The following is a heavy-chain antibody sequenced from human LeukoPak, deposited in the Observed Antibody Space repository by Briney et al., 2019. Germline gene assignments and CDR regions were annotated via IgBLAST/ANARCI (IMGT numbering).Heavy chain of an antibody. J-gene: IGHJ6*03. CDR2: ISAYNGNT. V-gene: IGHV1-18*01. CDR3: ARDVVTMVRGGGFNYYYYMDV. Sequence: ASVKVPCKASGYTFTSYGISWVRQAPGQGLEWMGWISAYNGNTNYAQKLQGRVTMTTDTSTSTAYMELRSLRSDNTAVYYCARDVVTMVRGGGFNYYYYMDVWGKGTTVTISS. D-gene: IGHD3-10*01. CDR1: GYTFTSYG.